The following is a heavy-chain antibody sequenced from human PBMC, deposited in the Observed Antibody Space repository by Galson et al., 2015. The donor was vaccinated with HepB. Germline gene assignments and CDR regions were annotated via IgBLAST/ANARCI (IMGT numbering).Heavy chain of an antibody. J-gene: IGHJ4*02. CDR3: ARVARTSYYFDY. Sequence: SVKVSCKASGYIFTDYGVSWVRQAPGRGLEWMGWISPYNVNTNFAQKFQGRVSMTTNTSTTTAYMELRSLTSDDTAVYYCARVARTSYYFDYWGQGTLVTVSS. CDR2: ISPYNVNT. V-gene: IGHV1-18*01. CDR1: GYIFTDYG.